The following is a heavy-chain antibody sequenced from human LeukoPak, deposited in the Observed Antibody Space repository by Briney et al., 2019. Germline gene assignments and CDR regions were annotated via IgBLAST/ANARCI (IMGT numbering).Heavy chain of an antibody. CDR1: GGSFSGYY. CDR2: INHSGST. J-gene: IGHJ4*02. D-gene: IGHD5-12*01. CDR3: ARGQYSGYDDY. V-gene: IGHV4-34*01. Sequence: SETLSLTCAVYGGSFSGYYWSWIRQPPGKGLEWIGEINHSGSTNYSPSLKSRVTISVDTSKNQFSLKLSSVTAADTAVYYCARGQYSGYDDYWGQGTLVTVSS.